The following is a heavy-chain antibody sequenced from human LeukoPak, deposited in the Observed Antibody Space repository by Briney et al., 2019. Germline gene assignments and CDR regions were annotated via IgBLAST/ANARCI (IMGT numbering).Heavy chain of an antibody. D-gene: IGHD3-10*01. Sequence: VGSLRLSCAASGFTFDDYGMSWVRQAPGKGLEWVSGIKWNGGTTGYADSVKGRFTISRENAKTSLYMQMNSLRAEDTALYYCAREGSGSPHYGMDVWGQGTTVTVSS. CDR1: GFTFDDYG. CDR2: IKWNGGTT. V-gene: IGHV3-20*04. J-gene: IGHJ6*02. CDR3: AREGSGSPHYGMDV.